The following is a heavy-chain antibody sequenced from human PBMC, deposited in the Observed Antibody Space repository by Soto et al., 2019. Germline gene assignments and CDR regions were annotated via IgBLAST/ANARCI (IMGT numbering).Heavy chain of an antibody. Sequence: ASVKVSCKASEGTFNSYAIAWVRQAPGQGLEWMGGIIPYYNTLNYAQKFQDRVTITADDSTNTVYMELSSLRSDDTAVYFCASGASRWYPYFFDSWAQGTLVTVSS. CDR3: ASGASRWYPYFFDS. V-gene: IGHV1-69*13. J-gene: IGHJ4*02. D-gene: IGHD6-13*01. CDR2: IIPYYNTL. CDR1: EGTFNSYA.